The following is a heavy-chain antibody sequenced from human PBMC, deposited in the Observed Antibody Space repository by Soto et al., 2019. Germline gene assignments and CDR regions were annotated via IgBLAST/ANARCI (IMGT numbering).Heavy chain of an antibody. CDR1: GYTLTELS. V-gene: IGHV1-24*01. Sequence: QVQLVQSGAEVKKPGASVKVSCKVSGYTLTELSMHWVRQAPGKGLEWMGGFDPEDGETIYAQKFQGRVTMTEDTSTDKAYMELSSLRSEDTAVYYCATPYGSGSYYNVRWFDPWGQGTLVTVSS. D-gene: IGHD3-10*01. CDR2: FDPEDGET. CDR3: ATPYGSGSYYNVRWFDP. J-gene: IGHJ5*02.